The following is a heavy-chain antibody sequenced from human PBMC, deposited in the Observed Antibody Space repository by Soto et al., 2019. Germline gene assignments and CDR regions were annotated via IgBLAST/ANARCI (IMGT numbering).Heavy chain of an antibody. Sequence: QSQTLSLTCTVSGGSISSGDYYWSWIRQPPGKGLEWIGYIYYSGSTYYNPSLKSRVTISVDTSKNQFSLKLSSVTAADTAVYYCAREDGGTSAFDIWGQGTMVTVSS. V-gene: IGHV4-30-4*01. CDR2: IYYSGST. CDR3: AREDGGTSAFDI. CDR1: GGSISSGDYY. J-gene: IGHJ3*02. D-gene: IGHD2-2*01.